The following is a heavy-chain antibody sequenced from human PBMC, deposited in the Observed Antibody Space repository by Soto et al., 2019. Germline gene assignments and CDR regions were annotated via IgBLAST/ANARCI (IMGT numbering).Heavy chain of an antibody. Sequence: SETLSLTCTVSGGSFSGYYWSWIRQPPGKGLEWIGDINYSGSTNYNPSLKSRVTISVDTSKNQFSLKLSSVTAADTAVYYCARDSWSGHWFDHWGQGTLVTVSS. J-gene: IGHJ5*02. V-gene: IGHV4-59*01. D-gene: IGHD3-3*01. CDR1: GGSFSGYY. CDR3: ARDSWSGHWFDH. CDR2: INYSGST.